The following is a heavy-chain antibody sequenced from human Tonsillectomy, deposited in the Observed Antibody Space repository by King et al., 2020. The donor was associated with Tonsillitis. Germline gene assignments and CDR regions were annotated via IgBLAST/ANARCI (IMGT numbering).Heavy chain of an antibody. Sequence: VQLVESGGGLVQPGGSRRLSCTASGFTFSNYWMVWVRQAPGKGLVWVSRISGDGIATTYADSVPGRFGISRDNAKNTLYLWMTSLRDEDTAVYFCAGGTATYYSGSGLLDPWGLGTLVTVSS. CDR1: GFTFSNYW. CDR2: ISGDGIAT. CDR3: AGGTATYYSGSGLLDP. D-gene: IGHD3-10*01. V-gene: IGHV3-74*01. J-gene: IGHJ5*02.